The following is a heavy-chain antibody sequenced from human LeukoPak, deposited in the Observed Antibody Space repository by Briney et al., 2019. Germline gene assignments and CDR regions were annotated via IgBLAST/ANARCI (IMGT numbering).Heavy chain of an antibody. CDR3: ARVPPSTVTYYYGMDV. V-gene: IGHV4-59*01. J-gene: IGHJ6*02. CDR2: IYYSGST. CDR1: GGSISSYY. D-gene: IGHD4-17*01. Sequence: SETLSLTCTVSGGSISSYYWSWIRQPPGKGLEWIGYIYYSGSTNYNPSLKSRVTISVDTSKNQFSLKLSSVTAADTAVYYCARVPPSTVTYYYGMDVWGQGTTVTVSS.